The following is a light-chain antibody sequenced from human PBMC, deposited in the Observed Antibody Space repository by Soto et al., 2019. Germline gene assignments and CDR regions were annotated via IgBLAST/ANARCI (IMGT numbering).Light chain of an antibody. V-gene: IGKV3-15*01. Sequence: EIVMTQSPATLSVSPGERATLSCRASQSVSNNLAWYQQKPGQAPRLLIYGASTRATGIPARFSGSGSGTGVADAISCLQSEDLADDYSQQYNNWPTGDVTLGGGTKVEIK. J-gene: IGKJ4*01. CDR2: GAS. CDR3: QQYNNWPTGDVT. CDR1: QSVSNN.